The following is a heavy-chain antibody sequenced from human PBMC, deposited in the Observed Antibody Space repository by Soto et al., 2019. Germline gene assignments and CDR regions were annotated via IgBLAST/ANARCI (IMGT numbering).Heavy chain of an antibody. CDR3: ARDNGQWLVSD. CDR1: IFTSYG. D-gene: IGHD6-19*01. J-gene: IGHJ1*01. V-gene: IGHV1-18*01. Sequence: IFTSYGISWVRQAPGQGLEWVGRVSTYNGNTKYAQKLQGRVTMTTDTSASIAYMELRSLRSDDTAVYYCARDNGQWLVSDWVQGTLVTVSS. CDR2: VSTYNGNT.